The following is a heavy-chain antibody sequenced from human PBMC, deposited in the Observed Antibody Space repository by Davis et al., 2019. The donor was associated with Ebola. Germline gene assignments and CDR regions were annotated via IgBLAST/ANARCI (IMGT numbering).Heavy chain of an antibody. Sequence: ASVKVSCKASGYTFTSYYMHWVRQAPGQGLEWMGIINPSGGSTSYAQKFQGRVTMTRDTSTSTVYMELSSLRSEDTAVYYCARAGRFLEWLSRFDPWGQGTLVTVSS. V-gene: IGHV1-46*01. CDR1: GYTFTSYY. D-gene: IGHD3-3*01. CDR3: ARAGRFLEWLSRFDP. J-gene: IGHJ5*02. CDR2: INPSGGST.